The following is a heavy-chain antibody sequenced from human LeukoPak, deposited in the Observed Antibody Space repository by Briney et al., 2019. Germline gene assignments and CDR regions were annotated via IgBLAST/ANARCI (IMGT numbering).Heavy chain of an antibody. Sequence: GGSLRLSCAASGFTFSSYWMSWVRQAPGKGLEWVANIKQDGSNKYYADSVKGRFTISRDNSKNTLYLQMNSLRAEDTAVYYCAKVGIAVAGTFIFDHWGQGTLVTVSS. V-gene: IGHV3-7*01. CDR3: AKVGIAVAGTFIFDH. J-gene: IGHJ4*02. CDR1: GFTFSSYW. D-gene: IGHD6-19*01. CDR2: IKQDGSNK.